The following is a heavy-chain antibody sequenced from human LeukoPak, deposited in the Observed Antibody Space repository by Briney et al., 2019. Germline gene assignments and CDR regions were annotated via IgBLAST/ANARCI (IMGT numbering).Heavy chain of an antibody. D-gene: IGHD3-3*01. Sequence: VASVKVSCKASVYTFTGYYMHWARQAPGQGLEWMGWINPNSGGTNYAQKFQGRVTMTRDTSISTAYMELSRLRSDDTAVYYCARDRDDWSFLIDYWGQGTLVTVSS. V-gene: IGHV1-2*02. J-gene: IGHJ4*02. CDR2: INPNSGGT. CDR3: ARDRDDWSFLIDY. CDR1: VYTFTGYY.